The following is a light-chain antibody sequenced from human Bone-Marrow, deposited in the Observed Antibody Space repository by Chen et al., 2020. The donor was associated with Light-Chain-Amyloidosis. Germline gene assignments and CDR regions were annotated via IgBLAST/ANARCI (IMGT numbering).Light chain of an antibody. J-gene: IGLJ1*01. CDR3: SSCTSRSLHV. CDR2: EIS. CDR1: SSAVGNFNY. V-gene: IGLV2-14*01. Sequence: QSALTQPASVSGSPGQSITISCTGSSSAVGNFNYVSWYQRHPGNAPKLIISEISNGPSGASNRFTGSKSGNTASLTISGLQAEDEAEYYCSSCTSRSLHVFAAGTKVTVL.